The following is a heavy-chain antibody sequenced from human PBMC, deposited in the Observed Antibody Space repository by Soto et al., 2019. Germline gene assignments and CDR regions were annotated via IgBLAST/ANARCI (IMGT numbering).Heavy chain of an antibody. J-gene: IGHJ4*02. Sequence: QLQLQESGSGLVKPSQTLSLTCAVSGGSFSSGGYSWSWMRQAPGKGLEGIGNIYHSWSTYYNPTLKSRLTLTADKSKNQFSLKLSSVTAADTAVYYCARSHTKVTSYDYWGEGTLVTVSS. CDR3: ARSHTKVTSYDY. V-gene: IGHV4-30-2*01. CDR1: GGSFSSGGYS. D-gene: IGHD4-17*01. CDR2: IYHSWST.